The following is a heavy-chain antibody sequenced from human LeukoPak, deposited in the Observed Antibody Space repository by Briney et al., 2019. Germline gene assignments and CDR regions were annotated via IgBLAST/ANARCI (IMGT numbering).Heavy chain of an antibody. Sequence: QPGRSLRLSCAASGFTFSSYVMHWVRQAPGKGLEWVAVISYDGSNKYYADSVKGRFTISRDNSKNTLYLQMNSLRAEDTAVYYCARDLGTPDYYYYGMDVWGQGTTVTVSS. D-gene: IGHD7-27*01. CDR3: ARDLGTPDYYYYGMDV. V-gene: IGHV3-30-3*01. J-gene: IGHJ6*02. CDR2: ISYDGSNK. CDR1: GFTFSSYV.